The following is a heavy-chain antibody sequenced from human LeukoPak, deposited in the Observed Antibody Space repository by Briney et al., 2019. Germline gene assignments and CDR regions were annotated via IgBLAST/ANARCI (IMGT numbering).Heavy chain of an antibody. Sequence: GGSLRLSCAASGFTFSNYNMNWVRQAPGKGLEWVSYISSSSSIIYYADSVKGRFTISRDNAKNSLYLQMNSLRAEDTAVYYCARDPTPTQLWFRGSFDYWGLGALVTVSS. CDR1: GFTFSNYN. D-gene: IGHD5-18*01. J-gene: IGHJ4*02. V-gene: IGHV3-48*01. CDR3: ARDPTPTQLWFRGSFDY. CDR2: ISSSSSII.